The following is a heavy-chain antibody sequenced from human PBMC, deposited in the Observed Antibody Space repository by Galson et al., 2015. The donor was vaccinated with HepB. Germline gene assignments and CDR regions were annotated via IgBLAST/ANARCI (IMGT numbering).Heavy chain of an antibody. V-gene: IGHV3-23*01. D-gene: IGHD3-10*01. CDR3: AKDVHSYSDY. CDR2: ISGSGDST. Sequence: SLRLSCAASGFTFSSYAMSWVRQAPGKGLEWVSAISGSGDSTYYADSVKGRFTISRDNSKNTVYLQMNSLRAEDTAVYYCAKDVHSYSDYWGQGTLVTVSS. J-gene: IGHJ4*02. CDR1: GFTFSSYA.